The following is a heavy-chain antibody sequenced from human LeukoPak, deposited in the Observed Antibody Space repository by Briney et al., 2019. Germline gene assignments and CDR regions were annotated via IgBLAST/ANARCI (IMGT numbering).Heavy chain of an antibody. J-gene: IGHJ5*01. CDR2: IYYSGST. Sequence: SETLSLTCTVSGGSISSYYWSWIRQPPGKGLEWIGYIYYSGSTNYNPSLESRVTISVDTSKNQFSLKLSSVTAADTAVYYCAKGLGHSYGYLDSWGQGTLVTVSS. CDR3: AKGLGHSYGYLDS. D-gene: IGHD5-18*01. V-gene: IGHV4-59*12. CDR1: GGSISSYY.